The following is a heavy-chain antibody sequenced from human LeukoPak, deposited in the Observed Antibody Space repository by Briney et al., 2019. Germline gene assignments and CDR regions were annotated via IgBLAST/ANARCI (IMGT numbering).Heavy chain of an antibody. D-gene: IGHD5-24*01. CDR1: GYTFTNNF. CDR2: ISPTGSFT. V-gene: IGHV1-46*01. J-gene: IGHJ5*02. Sequence: GASVKVSCKSFGYTFTNNFMHWVRQAPGQGPEWMGVISPTGSFTAYAQKFQGRVTLTRDLSTSTDYLELRSLRSEDTAVYYCARDISARDEAWWFDPWGQGTLVTVSS. CDR3: ARDISARDEAWWFDP.